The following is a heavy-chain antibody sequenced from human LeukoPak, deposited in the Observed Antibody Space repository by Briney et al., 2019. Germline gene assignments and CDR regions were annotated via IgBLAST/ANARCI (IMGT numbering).Heavy chain of an antibody. Sequence: GGSLRLSCRASGFVFSDYTMNWVRQAPGRGLEWISYISRSSGTIYYADSVKGRFTISRDNALNSLYLQMNSLRAEDTAIYYCARSIPYGTTWYGRSDYWGQGTLVTVSS. V-gene: IGHV3-48*04. J-gene: IGHJ4*02. CDR1: GFVFSDYT. CDR3: ARSIPYGTTWYGRSDY. D-gene: IGHD6-13*01. CDR2: ISRSSGTI.